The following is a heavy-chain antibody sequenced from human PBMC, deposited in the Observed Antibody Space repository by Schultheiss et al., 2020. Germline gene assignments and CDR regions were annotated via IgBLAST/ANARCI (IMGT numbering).Heavy chain of an antibody. CDR3: AKETYYDFWSGYYTGNPFDY. J-gene: IGHJ4*02. CDR2: ISYDGSNK. D-gene: IGHD3-3*01. CDR1: GFTVSSNY. Sequence: GGSLRLSCAASGFTVSSNYMSWVRQAPGKGLEWVAVISYDGSNKYYADSVKGRFTISRDNSKNTLYLQMNSLRAEDTAVYYCAKETYYDFWSGYYTGNPFDYWGQGTLVTVSS. V-gene: IGHV3-30*18.